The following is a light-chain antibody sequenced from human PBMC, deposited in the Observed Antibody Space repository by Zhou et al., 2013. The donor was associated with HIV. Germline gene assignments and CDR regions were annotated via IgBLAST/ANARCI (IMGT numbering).Light chain of an antibody. CDR3: QQYYRTPQT. CDR2: TTS. CDR1: QSISHW. Sequence: DIQMTQSPSTLSASVGDRVTITCRASQSISHWLAWYQHKPGKAPKLLIYTTSNLQSGVPSRFSGSGSGTGYTLTISSLQPEDSATYYCQQYYRTPQTFGQGTKLEIK. J-gene: IGKJ2*01. V-gene: IGKV1-5*03.